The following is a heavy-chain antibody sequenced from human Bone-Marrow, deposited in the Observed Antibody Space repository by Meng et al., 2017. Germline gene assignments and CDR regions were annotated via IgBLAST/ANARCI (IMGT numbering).Heavy chain of an antibody. D-gene: IGHD2-15*01. V-gene: IGHV1-69*06. J-gene: IGHJ4*02. CDR2: IIPIFGTA. CDR1: GGTFSSYA. CDR3: ARGDYYCSGGSCYSGAYYFDY. Sequence: QVQLVQCGAEVKKPGSSVKVSCKASGGTFSSYASSWVRQAPGQGLEWMGGIIPIFGTANYAQKFQGRVTITADKSTSTAYMELSSLRSEDTAVYYCARGDYYCSGGSCYSGAYYFDYWGQGTLVTVSS.